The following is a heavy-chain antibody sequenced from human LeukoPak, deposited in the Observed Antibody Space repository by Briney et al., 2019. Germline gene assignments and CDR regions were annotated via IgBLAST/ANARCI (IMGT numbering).Heavy chain of an antibody. V-gene: IGHV4-31*03. CDR1: GDSISSGVSY. CDR3: ARDYYDSSGHVWFDP. J-gene: IGHJ5*02. Sequence: SQTLSLTCTVSGDSISSGVSYWSWIRQHSGRGLEWIGNIYYSGSTHYNPSLKSRLTISVDTSKNQFSLKLSSVTAADTAVYYCARDYYDSSGHVWFDPWGQRTLVTVSS. CDR2: IYYSGST. D-gene: IGHD3-22*01.